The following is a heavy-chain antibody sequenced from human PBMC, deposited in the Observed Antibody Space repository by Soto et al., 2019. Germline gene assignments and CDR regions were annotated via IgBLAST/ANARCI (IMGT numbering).Heavy chain of an antibody. CDR2: ISAYNGNT. D-gene: IGHD3-3*02. V-gene: IGHV1-18*01. Sequence: ASVKVSCKASGYTFTSYGISWVRQAPGQGLEWMGWISAYNGNTNYAQKLQGRVTMTTDTSTNTAYMELRSLRSDDTAVYFCAKHFRQHRPPAVWGQGTLVPV. J-gene: IGHJ4*02. CDR3: AKHFRQHRPPAV. CDR1: GYTFTSYG.